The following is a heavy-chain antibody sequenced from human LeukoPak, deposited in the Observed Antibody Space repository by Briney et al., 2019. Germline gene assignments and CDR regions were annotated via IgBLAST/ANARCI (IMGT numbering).Heavy chain of an antibody. CDR1: GLTLRINW. Sequence: GGPLTLPCAASGLTLRINWMSGVRDPPGEGLECVDTRKGDGSQNYHEDSVKGRVTISRDNANNLLNLQMNTLTAEYTAVYYCASRPSFDYWGQGILVTVSS. J-gene: IGHJ4*02. CDR2: RKGDGSQN. CDR3: ASRPSFDY. V-gene: IGHV3-7*03.